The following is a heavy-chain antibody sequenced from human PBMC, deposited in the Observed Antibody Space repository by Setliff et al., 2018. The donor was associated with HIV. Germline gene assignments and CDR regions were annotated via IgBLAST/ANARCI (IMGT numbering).Heavy chain of an antibody. V-gene: IGHV1-46*01. CDR1: GYTFSTYY. CDR2: ISPSGGST. CDR3: ASERRIVVGYYFDS. D-gene: IGHD3-22*01. Sequence: ASVKVSCKASGYTFSTYYLHWVRQAPGQGLEWLGIISPSGGSTSYAQEFQGRVTMTRDTSTSTFYMDLSSLRSDDTAVYYCASERRIVVGYYFDSWGQGTLVTVSS. J-gene: IGHJ4*02.